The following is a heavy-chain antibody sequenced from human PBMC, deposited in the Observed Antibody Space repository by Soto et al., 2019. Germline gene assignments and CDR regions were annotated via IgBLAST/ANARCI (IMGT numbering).Heavy chain of an antibody. CDR3: VGGQYYFDY. CDR2: ISYDGSNK. CDR1: GFPSSSYG. D-gene: IGHD3-10*01. Sequence: QVQLVESGGGVVQPGRSLRLSCAASGFPSSSYGMHWVREVPGKGLEWMAVISYDGSNKYDADSVKGRFTISRDNSASTLYLQMNSLRPEDTALYYCVGGQYYFDYRGQGTLVTVSP. V-gene: IGHV3-30*03. J-gene: IGHJ4*02.